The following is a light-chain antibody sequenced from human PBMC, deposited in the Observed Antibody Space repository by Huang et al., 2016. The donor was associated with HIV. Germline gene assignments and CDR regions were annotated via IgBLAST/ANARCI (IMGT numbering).Light chain of an antibody. CDR1: QSVTKY. J-gene: IGKJ3*01. CDR2: GAS. CDR3: QQSSSPPST. Sequence: SSLSASVGDRVTITCRATQSVTKYLNWYQQKPGKAPKLLIYGASSLQTGVPSRFSGSGSVTDFTLTISSLQPEDFATYYCQQSSSPPSTFGPGTKVDIK. V-gene: IGKV1-39*01.